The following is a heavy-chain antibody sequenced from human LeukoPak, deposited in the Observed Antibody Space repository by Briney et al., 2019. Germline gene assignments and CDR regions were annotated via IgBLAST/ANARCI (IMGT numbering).Heavy chain of an antibody. CDR3: ARVLRYFDWLSTDAFDI. Sequence: GASVKVSCKASGYTFTGYYMHWVRQAPGQGLEWMGWINPNSGGTNYAQKFQGRVTMTRDTSISTAYMELSRLRSDDTAVYYCARVLRYFDWLSTDAFDIWGQGTMVTVSS. CDR1: GYTFTGYY. J-gene: IGHJ3*02. V-gene: IGHV1-2*02. D-gene: IGHD3-9*01. CDR2: INPNSGGT.